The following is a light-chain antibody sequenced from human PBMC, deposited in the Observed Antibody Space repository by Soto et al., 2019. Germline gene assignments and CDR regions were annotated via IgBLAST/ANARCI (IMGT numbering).Light chain of an antibody. Sequence: EIVLTQSTATLYSSPGERATLSCRASQSVSTNLAWYQQKPCQAPRLLIYDTSNRATGNTARFSGSGSGTDFTLAISSREPEDCAVYYCQQRSNWPLTFGGGTEVEIK. V-gene: IGKV3-11*01. CDR3: QQRSNWPLT. CDR2: DTS. CDR1: QSVSTN. J-gene: IGKJ4*01.